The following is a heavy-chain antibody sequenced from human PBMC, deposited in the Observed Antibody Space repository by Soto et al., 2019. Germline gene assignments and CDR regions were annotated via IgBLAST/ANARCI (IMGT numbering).Heavy chain of an antibody. V-gene: IGHV2-70*03. CDR3: TTDERGIFGVVISGYYYYGMDV. D-gene: IGHD3-3*01. J-gene: IGHJ6*02. Sequence: GPTLVNPTQTLTLTCTFSGFSLSTSGMRVSWIRQPPGKALEWLARIDWDDDKLYSTSLKTRLTISKDTSKNQVVLTMTNMDPVDTAVYYCTTDERGIFGVVISGYYYYGMDVWGQGTTVTVSS. CDR2: IDWDDDK. CDR1: GFSLSTSGMR.